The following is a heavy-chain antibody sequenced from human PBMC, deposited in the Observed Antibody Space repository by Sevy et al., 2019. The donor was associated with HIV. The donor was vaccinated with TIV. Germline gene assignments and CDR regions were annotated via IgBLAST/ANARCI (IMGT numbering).Heavy chain of an antibody. CDR3: ARDRIAVASEVDYGMDV. D-gene: IGHD6-19*01. Sequence: ASVKVSCKASGYTFTSYGISWVRQAPGQGLEWMGWISAYNGNTNYAQKLQGRVTMTTDTSTSTAYMELRSLRSDDTAVYYCARDRIAVASEVDYGMDVWGQGTTVTVSS. CDR1: GYTFTSYG. CDR2: ISAYNGNT. J-gene: IGHJ6*02. V-gene: IGHV1-18*01.